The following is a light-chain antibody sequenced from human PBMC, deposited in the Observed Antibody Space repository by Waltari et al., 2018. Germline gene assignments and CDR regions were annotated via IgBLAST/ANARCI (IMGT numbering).Light chain of an antibody. V-gene: IGLV2-14*01. Sequence: SAPTQPVSVPGPPGQSVTLACTVTRSDVGGSKYVSWYQQHQGKAPKLMIYEVSNRPSGVSNRFSGSKSGNTASLTISGLQAEDEADYYCSSYTSSSSPYVFGTGTKVTVL. CDR1: RSDVGGSKY. J-gene: IGLJ1*01. CDR2: EVS. CDR3: SSYTSSSSPYV.